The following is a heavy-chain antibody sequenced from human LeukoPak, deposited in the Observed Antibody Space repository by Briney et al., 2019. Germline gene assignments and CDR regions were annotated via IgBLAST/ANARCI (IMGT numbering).Heavy chain of an antibody. CDR2: INPNSGGT. V-gene: IGHV1-2*02. D-gene: IGHD3-10*01. Sequence: ASVKVSCKASGYTFTSYDINWVRQATGQGLEWMGWINPNSGGTNYAQKFQGRVTMTRDTSISTAYMELSRLRSDDTAVYFCARAVWFGELSADCWGQGTLVTVSS. CDR3: ARAVWFGELSADC. J-gene: IGHJ4*02. CDR1: GYTFTSYD.